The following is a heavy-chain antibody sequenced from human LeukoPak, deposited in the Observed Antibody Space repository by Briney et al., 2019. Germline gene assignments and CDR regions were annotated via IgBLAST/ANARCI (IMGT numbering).Heavy chain of an antibody. J-gene: IGHJ3*02. CDR1: GFTFSSYC. CDR3: ARDEAGELYREDAFDI. Sequence: GGSLRLSCAASGFTFSSYCMSWVRQAPGKGLEWVANIKQDGSEKYYVDCVKGRFTISRDNAKNSLYLQMNTLRAEDTAMYYCARDEAGELYREDAFDIWGQGTMVTVSS. V-gene: IGHV3-7*01. CDR2: IKQDGSEK. D-gene: IGHD1-26*01.